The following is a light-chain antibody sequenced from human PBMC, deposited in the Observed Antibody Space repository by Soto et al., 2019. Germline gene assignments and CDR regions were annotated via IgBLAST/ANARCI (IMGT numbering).Light chain of an antibody. CDR2: DAS. CDR3: HQYGSAPLT. Sequence: IVLTQSPGTLSVSPGESVTLSCRASQSVSSSYLAWYQQKPGQAPRLLIYDASSRATGIPDRFSGSGSGADFTLTISRLEPEDFAVYYWHQYGSAPLTFGPGTTVDIK. J-gene: IGKJ3*01. CDR1: QSVSSSY. V-gene: IGKV3-20*01.